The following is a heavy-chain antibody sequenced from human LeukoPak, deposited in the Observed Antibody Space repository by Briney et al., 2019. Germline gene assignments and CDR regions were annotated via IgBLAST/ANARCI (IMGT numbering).Heavy chain of an antibody. V-gene: IGHV1-46*01. D-gene: IGHD6-19*01. CDR2: INPSGGST. Sequence: ASVKVSCKASGYTFTDYYLHWVRQAPGQGLEWMGIINPSGGSTSYAQKFQGRVTMTRDTSTSTVYMELSSLRSEDTAVYYCASTLPESVAADYWGQGTLVTVSS. CDR3: ASTLPESVAADY. J-gene: IGHJ4*02. CDR1: GYTFTDYY.